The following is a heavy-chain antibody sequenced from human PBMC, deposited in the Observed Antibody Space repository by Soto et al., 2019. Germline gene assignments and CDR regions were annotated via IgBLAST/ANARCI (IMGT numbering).Heavy chain of an antibody. CDR2: ISWDGGST. D-gene: IGHD3-16*01. V-gene: IGHV3-43*01. CDR3: EKNIYGGVLTLYYTSGRDV. Sequence: GGSLRLSCAASGFTFDDYTMHWVRQAPGKGLEWVSLISWDGGSTYYADSVKGRFTISRDNSKNSLYLQMNSLRTEDTALYYYEKNIYGGVLTLYYTSGRDVGGQGTTVTVSS. J-gene: IGHJ6*02. CDR1: GFTFDDYT.